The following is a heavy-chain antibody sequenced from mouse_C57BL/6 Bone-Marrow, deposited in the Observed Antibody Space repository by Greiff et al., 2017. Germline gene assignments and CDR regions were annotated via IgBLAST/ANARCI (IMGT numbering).Heavy chain of an antibody. J-gene: IGHJ2*01. D-gene: IGHD2-5*01. CDR1: GYTFTSYW. CDR3: AREGGTYYSNYDFDY. Sequence: QVQLQQPGAELVKPGASVKMSCKASGYTFTSYWITWVKQRPGQGLEWIGDIYPGSGSTNYNEKFKSKATLTVDTSSSIAYMQLSSLTSEDSAVYYCAREGGTYYSNYDFDYWGQGTTLTVSS. V-gene: IGHV1-55*01. CDR2: IYPGSGST.